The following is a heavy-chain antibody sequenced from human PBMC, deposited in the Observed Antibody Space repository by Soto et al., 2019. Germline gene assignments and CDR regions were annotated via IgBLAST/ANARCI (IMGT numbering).Heavy chain of an antibody. CDR1: GGSISSYY. CDR3: ARAAGISWFDP. D-gene: IGHD3-10*01. CDR2: IYYSGST. J-gene: IGHJ5*02. Sequence: SETLSLTCTVSGGSISSYYWSWIRQPPGKGLEWIGYIYYSGSTNYNPSLKSRVTISVDTSKDQFSLKLSSVTAADTAVYYCARAAGISWFDPWGQGTLVTVSS. V-gene: IGHV4-59*01.